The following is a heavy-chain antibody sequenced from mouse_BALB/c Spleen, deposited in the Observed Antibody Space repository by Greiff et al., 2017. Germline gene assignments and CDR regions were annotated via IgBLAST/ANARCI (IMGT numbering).Heavy chain of an antibody. Sequence: VQLQQSGPGLVAPSQSLSITCTVSGFSLTGYGVNWVRQPPGKGLEWLGMIWGDGSTDYNSAPKSRLSISKDNSKSQVFLKMNSLQTDDTARYYCARSITPARGGFAYWGQGTLVTVSA. D-gene: IGHD2-4*01. J-gene: IGHJ3*01. V-gene: IGHV2-6-7*01. CDR3: ARSITPARGGFAY. CDR2: IWGDGST. CDR1: GFSLTGYG.